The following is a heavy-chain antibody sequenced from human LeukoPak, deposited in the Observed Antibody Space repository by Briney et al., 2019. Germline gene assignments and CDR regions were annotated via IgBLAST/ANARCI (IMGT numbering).Heavy chain of an antibody. J-gene: IGHJ4*02. D-gene: IGHD3-16*01. V-gene: IGHV5-51*01. CDR3: ARGESHFDY. CDR2: IYPGDSDT. CDR1: GYRFNSYW. Sequence: GESLKISCKGSGYRFNSYWIAWVRQMPGKGLEWMGIIYPGDSDTTYSPTFQGQVSISVDKSISTAYLQWSSLKASDAAMYYCARGESHFDYWGQGTLVTVSP.